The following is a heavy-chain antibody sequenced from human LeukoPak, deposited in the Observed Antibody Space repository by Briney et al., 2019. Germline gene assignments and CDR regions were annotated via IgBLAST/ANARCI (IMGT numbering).Heavy chain of an antibody. V-gene: IGHV3-30*18. J-gene: IGHJ4*01. CDR3: AKEMGSRSSLFYFDY. CDR2: ISNDGINN. D-gene: IGHD3-10*01. CDR1: GFTFSSFG. Sequence: GRSLRLSCAASGFTFSSFGMHWVRQAPGKGLEGVAAISNDGINNYYADSVNGRFTISRDNSKNTLYLLVNTLRGEDTAVYYCAKEMGSRSSLFYFDYWGQGTLLTVSS.